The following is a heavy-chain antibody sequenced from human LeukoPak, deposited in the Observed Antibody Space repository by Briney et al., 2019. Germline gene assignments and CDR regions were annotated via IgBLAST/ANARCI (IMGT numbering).Heavy chain of an antibody. CDR2: INHSGST. Sequence: SETLSLTCAVYGGSFSGYYWSWIRQPPGKGLEWIGEINHSGSTNYNPSLKSRVTISVDTSKNQFSLKLSSVTAADTAVYYCARGLDNYDILTGYYRVPADAFDIWGQGTMVTVSS. D-gene: IGHD3-9*01. V-gene: IGHV4-34*01. CDR1: GGSFSGYY. CDR3: ARGLDNYDILTGYYRVPADAFDI. J-gene: IGHJ3*02.